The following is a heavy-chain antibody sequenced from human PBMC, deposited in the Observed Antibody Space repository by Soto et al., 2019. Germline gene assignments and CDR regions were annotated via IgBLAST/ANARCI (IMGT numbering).Heavy chain of an antibody. CDR2: MNPNSGNT. Sequence: GASVKVSCKASGYTFTSYDINWVRQATGQGLEWMGWMNPNSGNTGYAQKFQGRVTMTRNTSISTAYMELSSLRSEDTAVYYCAGYYYDVAEVRNDAFDIWGQGTMVTVSS. J-gene: IGHJ3*02. V-gene: IGHV1-8*01. CDR1: GYTFTSYD. CDR3: AGYYYDVAEVRNDAFDI. D-gene: IGHD3-22*01.